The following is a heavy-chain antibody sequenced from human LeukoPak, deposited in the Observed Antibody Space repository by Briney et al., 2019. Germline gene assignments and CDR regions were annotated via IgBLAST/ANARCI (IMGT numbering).Heavy chain of an antibody. CDR3: ARDHDWGFDY. CDR1: GFTFKDYS. D-gene: IGHD2-21*01. Sequence: GGSLRLSCAASGFTFKDYSMNWVRQAPGKGLEFVSYISSSHIYYADSVKGRFTISRDNAKNSLYLEMNSLRAEDTAVYYCARDHDWGFDYWGQGILVTASS. CDR2: ISSSHI. V-gene: IGHV3-48*01. J-gene: IGHJ4*02.